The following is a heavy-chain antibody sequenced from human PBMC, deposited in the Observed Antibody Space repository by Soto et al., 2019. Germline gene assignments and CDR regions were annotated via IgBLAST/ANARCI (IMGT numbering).Heavy chain of an antibody. V-gene: IGHV3-23*01. J-gene: IGHJ4*02. CDR1: GFTFSTYA. D-gene: IGHD2-15*01. CDR3: AKENQLGYCSGGSCYEDY. CDR2: ISDSGGST. Sequence: EVQLLESGGGLVQPGGSLRLSCAASGFTFSTYAMSWVRQAPGKGLEWVSAISDSGGSTYYTDSVKGRFTISRDNSKSTLYLQMNSLRADDTAVYYCAKENQLGYCSGGSCYEDYWGQGTLVTVSS.